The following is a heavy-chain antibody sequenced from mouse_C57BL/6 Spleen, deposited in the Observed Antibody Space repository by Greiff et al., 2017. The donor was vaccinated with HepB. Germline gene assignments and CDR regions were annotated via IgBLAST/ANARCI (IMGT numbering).Heavy chain of an antibody. D-gene: IGHD1-1*01. CDR1: GYTFTSYW. J-gene: IGHJ3*01. CDR3: ARGDYYGSSYETWFAY. Sequence: QVQLQQPGAELVKPGASVKLSCKASGYTFTSYWMHWVKQRPGRGLEWIGRIDRNSGGTKYNEKFKSKATLTVDKPSSTAYMQLSSLTSEDSAVYYCARGDYYGSSYETWFAYWGQGTLVTVSA. V-gene: IGHV1-72*01. CDR2: IDRNSGGT.